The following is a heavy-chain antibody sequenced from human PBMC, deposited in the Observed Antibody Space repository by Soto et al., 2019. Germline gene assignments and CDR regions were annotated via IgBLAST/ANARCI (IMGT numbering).Heavy chain of an antibody. CDR3: ARDIAARGIYYYYYYMDV. CDR1: GYTFTSYG. Sequence: ASVKVSCKASGYTFTSYGISWARQAPGQGLEWMGWISAYNGNTNYAQKLQGRVTMTTDTSTSTAYMELRSLRSDDTAVYYCARDIAARGIYYYYYYMDVWGKGTTVTVSS. CDR2: ISAYNGNT. D-gene: IGHD6-6*01. V-gene: IGHV1-18*01. J-gene: IGHJ6*03.